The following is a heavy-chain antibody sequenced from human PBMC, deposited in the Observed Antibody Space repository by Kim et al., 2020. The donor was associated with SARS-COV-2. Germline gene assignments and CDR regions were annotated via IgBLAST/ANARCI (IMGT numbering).Heavy chain of an antibody. V-gene: IGHV1-46*01. CDR1: GYTFTSYY. Sequence: ASVKVSCKASGYTFTSYYMHWVRQAPGQGLELMGMINPGGGSTSNSQKFQGRVTMTRDTSTSTLYMELSSLASEDTAVYYCARRGTTTSYYYSMDVWGQGTTVTVSS. D-gene: IGHD4-17*01. CDR2: INPGGGST. J-gene: IGHJ6*02. CDR3: ARRGTTTSYYYSMDV.